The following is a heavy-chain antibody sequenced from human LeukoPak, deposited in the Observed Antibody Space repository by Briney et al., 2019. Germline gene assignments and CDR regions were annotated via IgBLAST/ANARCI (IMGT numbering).Heavy chain of an antibody. D-gene: IGHD1-1*01. CDR3: ASPRGETGDAFDI. CDR1: GYTVTELS. V-gene: IGHV1-24*01. Sequence: GASVKVSCKVSGYTVTELSMHWVRQAPGKGLEWMGGFDVAEADTIYAQKFQGRVTMTTDTSTSTAYMELRSLRSDDTAVYYCASPRGETGDAFDIWGQGTMVTVSS. J-gene: IGHJ3*02. CDR2: FDVAEADT.